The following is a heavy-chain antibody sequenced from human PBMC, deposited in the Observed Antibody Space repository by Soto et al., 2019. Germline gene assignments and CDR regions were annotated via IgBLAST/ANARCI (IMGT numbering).Heavy chain of an antibody. V-gene: IGHV1-69*01. CDR1: GDTFSSYA. Sequence: QVQLVQSGAEVKKPGSSVKVSCKASGDTFSSYATSWVRQAPGQGLAWKAGFISMFNRPHSARKFQGRVTITADESTSTAYMDLSSLRSEDTAVYYCARGQFHHVSNYYYALDVWGQGTTVTVSS. CDR3: ARGQFHHVSNYYYALDV. J-gene: IGHJ6*02. CDR2: FISMFNRP.